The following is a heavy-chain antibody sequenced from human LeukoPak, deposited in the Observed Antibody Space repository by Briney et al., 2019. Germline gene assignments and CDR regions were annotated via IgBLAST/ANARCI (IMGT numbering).Heavy chain of an antibody. J-gene: IGHJ3*02. V-gene: IGHV3-30*02. CDR1: GFTFSSYG. CDR2: IRYDGSNK. CDR3: AKGIQYSSSVFDAFDI. Sequence: GGSLRLSCAASGFTFSSYGMHWVRQAPGKGLEWVAFIRYDGSNKYYADSVKGRFTISRDNSKNTLYLQMNSLRAEDTAVYYCAKGIQYSSSVFDAFDIWGQGTMVTVSS. D-gene: IGHD6-13*01.